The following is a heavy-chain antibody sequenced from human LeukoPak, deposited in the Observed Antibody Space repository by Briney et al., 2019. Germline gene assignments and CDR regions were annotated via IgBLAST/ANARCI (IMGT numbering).Heavy chain of an antibody. V-gene: IGHV4-34*01. Sequence: SETLSLTCAVYGGSFSGYYWSWIRQPPGKGLEWIGEINHSGSTNYNPSLKSLVTISVDTSKNQFSLKLSSVTAADTAVYYCARLQLIIWSDWFDPWGQGTLVTVSS. D-gene: IGHD6-13*01. CDR3: ARLQLIIWSDWFDP. J-gene: IGHJ5*02. CDR2: INHSGST. CDR1: GGSFSGYY.